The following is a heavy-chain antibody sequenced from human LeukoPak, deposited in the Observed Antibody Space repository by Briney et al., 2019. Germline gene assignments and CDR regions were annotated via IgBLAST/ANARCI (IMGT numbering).Heavy chain of an antibody. J-gene: IGHJ4*02. CDR3: AKDRDRALDY. CDR2: ISWNSGSI. Sequence: TGGSLRLSCAASGFTFDDYAMHWVRQAPGKGLEWVSGISWNSGSIGYADSVKGRFTISRDNAKNSLYLQMNSLRAEDTALYYCAKDRDRALDYWGQGTLVTVSS. D-gene: IGHD2-15*01. CDR1: GFTFDDYA. V-gene: IGHV3-9*01.